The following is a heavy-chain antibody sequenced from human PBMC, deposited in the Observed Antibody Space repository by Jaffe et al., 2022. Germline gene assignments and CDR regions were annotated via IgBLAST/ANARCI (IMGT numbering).Heavy chain of an antibody. J-gene: IGHJ4*02. Sequence: QLQLQESGPGLVKPSETLSLTCTVSGGSISSSSYYWGWIRQPPGKGLEWIGSIYYSGSTYYNPSLKSRVTISVDTSKNQFSLKLSSVTAADTAVYYCARGRKQQLVPYYFDYWGQGTLVTVSS. CDR2: IYYSGST. V-gene: IGHV4-39*01. D-gene: IGHD6-13*01. CDR1: GGSISSSSYY. CDR3: ARGRKQQLVPYYFDY.